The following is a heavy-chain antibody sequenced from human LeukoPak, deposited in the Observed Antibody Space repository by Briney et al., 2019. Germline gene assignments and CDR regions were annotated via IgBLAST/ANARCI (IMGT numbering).Heavy chain of an antibody. J-gene: IGHJ4*02. Sequence: SETLSLACAVYGGSFSGYYWSWIRQPPGKGLEWIGEINHSGSTNYNPSLKSRVTISVDTSKNQSSLKLSSVTAADTAVYYCARGPALMYYDYVWGSYRTYYFDYWGQGTLVTVSS. CDR1: GGSFSGYY. V-gene: IGHV4-34*01. CDR2: INHSGST. CDR3: ARGPALMYYDYVWGSYRTYYFDY. D-gene: IGHD3-16*02.